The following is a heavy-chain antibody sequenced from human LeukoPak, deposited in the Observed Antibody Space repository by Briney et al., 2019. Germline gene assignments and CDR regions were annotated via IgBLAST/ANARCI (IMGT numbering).Heavy chain of an antibody. D-gene: IGHD3-3*01. CDR2: ISISSSYI. CDR1: VFTFSTYA. V-gene: IGHV3-21*01. CDR3: AREAYYDFWRGYSYYYMDG. J-gene: IGHJ6*03. Sequence: PGGSLRLSCATSVFTFSTYAMNWVRQAPGKGLEWVLSISISSSYIYYADSVKGRFTISRDNAKNSLYLQMNSLRAEDTAVYYCAREAYYDFWRGYSYYYMDGWGKGTTVTVSS.